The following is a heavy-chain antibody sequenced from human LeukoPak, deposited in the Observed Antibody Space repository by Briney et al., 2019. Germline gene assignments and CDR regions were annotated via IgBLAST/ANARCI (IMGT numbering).Heavy chain of an antibody. CDR1: GFTFSDYY. CDR3: SRAEGGIRYFDWYNWFDP. J-gene: IGHJ5*02. CDR2: ISSSSSYT. D-gene: IGHD3-9*01. V-gene: IGHV3-11*05. Sequence: GGSLRLSCAASGFTFSDYYMSWIRQAPGKWLEWVSYISSSSSYTNYADSVKGRFTISRDNAKNSLYLQMNSLRAEDTAVYYCSRAEGGIRYFDWYNWFDPWGQGTLVTVSS.